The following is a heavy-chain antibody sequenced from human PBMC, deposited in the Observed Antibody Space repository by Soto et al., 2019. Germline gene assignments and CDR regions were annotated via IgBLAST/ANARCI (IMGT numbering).Heavy chain of an antibody. CDR3: ARRYGDYEGDDY. CDR2: ISRSSSTT. CDR1: GFTFSSYN. Sequence: EVQLVESGGHLVQPGGSLRLSCAASGFTFSSYNMNWVRQAPGKGLEWISYISRSSSTTYYADSVKGRFTISRDDAKNSLYLQMHSLRDEETAVYYCARRYGDYEGDDYWGQGTLVIVSS. J-gene: IGHJ4*02. D-gene: IGHD4-17*01. V-gene: IGHV3-48*02.